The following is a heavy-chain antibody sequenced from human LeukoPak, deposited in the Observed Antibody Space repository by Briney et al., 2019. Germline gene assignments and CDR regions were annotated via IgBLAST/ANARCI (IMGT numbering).Heavy chain of an antibody. D-gene: IGHD6-19*01. CDR1: GGSFSGYY. CDR3: ARRVAVARRDAFDI. CDR2: INHSGST. J-gene: IGHJ3*02. V-gene: IGHV4-34*01. Sequence: SETLSLTCAVYGGSFSGYYWSWIRQPPGKGLEWIGEINHSGSTNYNPSLKSRVTISVDTSKNRFSLKLSSETAADTAVYYCARRVAVARRDAFDIWGQGTMVTVSS.